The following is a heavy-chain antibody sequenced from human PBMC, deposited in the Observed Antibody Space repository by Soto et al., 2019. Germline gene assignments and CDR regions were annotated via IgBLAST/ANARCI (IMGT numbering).Heavy chain of an antibody. CDR1: GGSISSYY. D-gene: IGHD2-2*01. V-gene: IGHV4-59*08. CDR2: IYYSGST. J-gene: IGHJ6*03. Sequence: SETLSLTCTVSGGSISSYYWSWIRQPPGKGLEWIGCIYYSGSTNYNPSLKSRVTISVDTSKNQTSLRLSSVTAADTAVYYCARVVIVPAARGHYNYFYMDVWGKGTTVTVSS. CDR3: ARVVIVPAARGHYNYFYMDV.